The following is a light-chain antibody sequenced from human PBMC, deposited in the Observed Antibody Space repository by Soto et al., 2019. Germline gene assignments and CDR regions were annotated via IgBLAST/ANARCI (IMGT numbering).Light chain of an antibody. J-gene: IGLJ2*01. CDR3: TSYAGSNNFVV. CDR1: SSDVGAYNY. V-gene: IGLV2-8*01. Sequence: QSALTQPPSASGSPGQSVTISCTGTSSDVGAYNYVSWYQQHPGKAPKLIIYEVTKRPSGVPGRFSGSKSGNTASLTVSGLQADDEGDYYCTSYAGSNNFVVFGGGTKSPS. CDR2: EVT.